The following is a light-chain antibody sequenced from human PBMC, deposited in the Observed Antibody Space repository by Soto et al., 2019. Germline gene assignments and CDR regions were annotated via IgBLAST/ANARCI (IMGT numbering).Light chain of an antibody. CDR3: SSYTGSTNYV. J-gene: IGLJ1*01. V-gene: IGLV2-14*01. CDR1: SSDVGIYNY. Sequence: QSALTQPASVSGSPGQSTTISCTGTSSDVGIYNYVSWYQQHPGKAPKLMIYQVTNRPSGVSNRFSGSKSGNTASLTISGLQAEDEADYYCSSYTGSTNYVFGTGTKVTV. CDR2: QVT.